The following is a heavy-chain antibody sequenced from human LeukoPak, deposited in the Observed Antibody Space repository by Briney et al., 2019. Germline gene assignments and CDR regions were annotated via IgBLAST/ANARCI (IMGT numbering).Heavy chain of an antibody. V-gene: IGHV3-7*01. Sequence: PGGSLRLSCAASGFTFSSYWTSWVRQAPGKGLEWVANIKQDGSEKYYVDSVKGRFTISRDNAKNSLYLQMNSLRAEDTAVYYCARVGDSSSWYYYYYYMDVWGKGTTVTVSS. D-gene: IGHD6-13*01. J-gene: IGHJ6*03. CDR2: IKQDGSEK. CDR3: ARVGDSSSWYYYYYYMDV. CDR1: GFTFSSYW.